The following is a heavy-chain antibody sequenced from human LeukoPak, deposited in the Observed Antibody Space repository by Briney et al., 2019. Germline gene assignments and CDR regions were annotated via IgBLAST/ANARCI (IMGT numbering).Heavy chain of an antibody. J-gene: IGHJ6*03. D-gene: IGHD2-2*01. Sequence: SETLSLTCTVSGGSISSHYWSWNRQPPGKGLEWIGYIYYSGSTNYNPSLKSRVTISVDTSKNQFSLKLSSVTAADTAVYYCARVDGCSSTSCLAYYYYMDVWGKGTTVTVSS. CDR1: GGSISSHY. V-gene: IGHV4-59*11. CDR2: IYYSGST. CDR3: ARVDGCSSTSCLAYYYYMDV.